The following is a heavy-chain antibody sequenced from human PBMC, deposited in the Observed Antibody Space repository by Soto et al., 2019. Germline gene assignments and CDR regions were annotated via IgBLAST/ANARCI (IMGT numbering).Heavy chain of an antibody. CDR3: VRDLNGWYFDY. CDR2: IWYDGSNK. CDR1: GFTFSYYG. J-gene: IGHJ4*02. D-gene: IGHD6-19*01. Sequence: GGSLRLSCAASGFTFSYYGMHWVRQAPGKGLEWVAVIWYDGSNKYYADSVKGRFTISRDNSKNTLYVEMNSLRAEDTAVYYCVRDLNGWYFDYWGQGTLVTVSS. V-gene: IGHV3-33*01.